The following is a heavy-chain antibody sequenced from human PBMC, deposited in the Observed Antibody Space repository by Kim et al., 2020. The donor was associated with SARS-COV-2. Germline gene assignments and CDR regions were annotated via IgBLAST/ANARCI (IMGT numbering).Heavy chain of an antibody. CDR3: ARGNGAFDI. J-gene: IGHJ3*02. D-gene: IGHD1-1*01. V-gene: IGHV4-59*09. CDR2: GST. Sequence: GSTNYNPSLKSRVTISVDTSKNQFSLKLSSVTAADTAVYYCARGNGAFDIWGQGTMVTVSS.